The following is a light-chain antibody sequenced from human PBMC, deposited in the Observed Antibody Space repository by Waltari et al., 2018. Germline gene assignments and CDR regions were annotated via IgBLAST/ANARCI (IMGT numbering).Light chain of an antibody. J-gene: IGLJ2*01. CDR1: SIDGKS. CDR2: YDT. Sequence: SYVMSQPPSVSVAPGETARIPCAGDSIDGKSVPWYPQKPAQAPVVVIYYDTDRPSGIPERFSDSNSGDTATLTITRVEAGDEADYSCQVWETTSGHPTAVFGGGTKLTVL. V-gene: IGLV3-21*01. CDR3: QVWETTSGHPTAV.